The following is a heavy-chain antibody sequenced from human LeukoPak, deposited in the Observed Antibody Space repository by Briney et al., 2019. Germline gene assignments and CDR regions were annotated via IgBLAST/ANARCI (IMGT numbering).Heavy chain of an antibody. Sequence: EASVKVSCKASGYTFTGYYMHWVRQAPGQGLEWMGWIIPNSGGTNYAQKFQGRVTMTRDTSISTAYMELSSLRSDDTAVYYCAREWHSGWTGAFDIWGQGTMVTVSS. CDR1: GYTFTGYY. J-gene: IGHJ3*02. V-gene: IGHV1-2*02. CDR3: AREWHSGWTGAFDI. D-gene: IGHD5-12*01. CDR2: IIPNSGGT.